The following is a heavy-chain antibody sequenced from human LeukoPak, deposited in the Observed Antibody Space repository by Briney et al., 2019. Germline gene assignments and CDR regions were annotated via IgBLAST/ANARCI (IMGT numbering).Heavy chain of an antibody. CDR1: GFTVSSNY. CDR2: INTDGTRT. J-gene: IGHJ3*02. Sequence: PGGSLRLSCAASGFTVSSNYMSWVRQAPGRGLVWVSRINTDGTRTSYADSVKGRFTISRDNAKNTLFLQMNSLRAEDTAVYYCAREEEGDAFDIWGQGTMVTVSS. V-gene: IGHV3-74*01. CDR3: AREEEGDAFDI.